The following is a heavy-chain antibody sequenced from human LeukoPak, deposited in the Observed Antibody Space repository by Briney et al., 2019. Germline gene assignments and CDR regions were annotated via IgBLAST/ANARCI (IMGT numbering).Heavy chain of an antibody. CDR2: IKEDGSEK. V-gene: IGHV3-7*01. J-gene: IGHJ4*02. CDR3: ARGSGSFDY. Sequence: QTGGSLRLSCAVSGFTFSSYWMSWVRQAPGKGLEWLANIKEDGSEKYYVDSVKGRFTISRDNAKNSLHLQMNSLRAEDTAVYYCARGSGSFDYWGQGTLVTVSS. CDR1: GFTFSSYW. D-gene: IGHD3-10*01.